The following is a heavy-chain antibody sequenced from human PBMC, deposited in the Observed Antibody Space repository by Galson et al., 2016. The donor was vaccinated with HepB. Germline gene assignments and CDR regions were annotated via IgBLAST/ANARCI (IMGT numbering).Heavy chain of an antibody. J-gene: IGHJ4*02. D-gene: IGHD6-19*01. CDR2: ISFDGSTK. CDR1: GFTLRNFG. CDR3: SRRGFSSGWYYFDY. V-gene: IGHV3-30*03. Sequence: SLRLSCAASGFTLRNFGMHWVRQAPGKGLEWVAGISFDGSTKHHSDSVKGRFTITRDQSKNTLYLQMNSLRPEDTAVYYWSRRGFSSGWYYFDYWGQGTLVTVSS.